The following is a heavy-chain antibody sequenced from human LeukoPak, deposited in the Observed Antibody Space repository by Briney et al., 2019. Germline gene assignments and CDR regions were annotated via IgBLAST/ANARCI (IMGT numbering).Heavy chain of an antibody. J-gene: IGHJ4*02. Sequence: GGSLRLSCEASGFTFSSYWMSWVRQAPGKGLEWVAHIKEDESDEYYVDSVRGRFTASRDNAKNSVNLQMNSLRVEDTAVNYCARWRGRQSEFDYWGQGTLVTVSS. CDR3: ARWRGRQSEFDY. CDR2: IKEDESDE. V-gene: IGHV3-7*01. D-gene: IGHD1-1*01. CDR1: GFTFSSYW.